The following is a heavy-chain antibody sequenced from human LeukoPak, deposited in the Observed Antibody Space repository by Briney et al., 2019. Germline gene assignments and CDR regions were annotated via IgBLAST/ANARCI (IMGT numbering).Heavy chain of an antibody. CDR3: ARAPVGYCSGGTCKRYFDY. J-gene: IGHJ4*02. CDR2: INFSGST. V-gene: IGHV4-30-4*01. CDR1: GGSISSGDYY. Sequence: SETLSLTCTVSGGSISSGDYYWSWIRQPPGKGLEYIGYINFSGSTSYNPSLKGRLTISVVTSKNQFSLKLSSVTVADTAVYYCARAPVGYCSGGTCKRYFDYWGQGTLVTVSS. D-gene: IGHD2-15*01.